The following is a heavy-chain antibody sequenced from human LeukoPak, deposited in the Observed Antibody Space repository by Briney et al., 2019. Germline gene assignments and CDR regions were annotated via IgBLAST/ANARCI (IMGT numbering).Heavy chain of an antibody. D-gene: IGHD2-15*01. CDR3: ARGSLVVAAIFYYYGMDV. V-gene: IGHV1-46*01. CDR2: INPSGGST. J-gene: IGHJ6*02. Sequence: ASVKVSCKASGGTFSSYAISWVRQAPGQGLEWMGIINPSGGSTSYAQKFQGRVTMTRDTSTSTVYMELSSLRSEDTAVYYCARGSLVVAAIFYYYGMDVWGQGTTVTVSS. CDR1: GGTFSSYA.